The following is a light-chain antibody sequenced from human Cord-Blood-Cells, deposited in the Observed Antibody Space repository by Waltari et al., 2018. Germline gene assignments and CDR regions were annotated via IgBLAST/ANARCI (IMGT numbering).Light chain of an antibody. V-gene: IGKV3-20*01. J-gene: IGKJ4*01. Sequence: EIVLTQSPGTLPLSPGERATLSCRASQRVSSSYLAWYQQKPGQAPRLLIYGGSSRATGIPDRFSGSGSGTDFTLTISRLEPEDFAVYYCQQYGSSLFGGGTKVEIK. CDR3: QQYGSSL. CDR2: GGS. CDR1: QRVSSSY.